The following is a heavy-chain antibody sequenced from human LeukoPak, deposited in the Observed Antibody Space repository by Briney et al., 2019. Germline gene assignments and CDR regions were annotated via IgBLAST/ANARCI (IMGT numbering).Heavy chain of an antibody. D-gene: IGHD3-22*01. Sequence: SETLSLTCTVSGGSISSYYWSWIRQPPGKGLEWIGYIYYSGSTNYNPSLKSRVTISVDTSKNQFSLKLSSVTAADTAVYYCARVPYDSSGYYFENWFDPWGQGTLVTVSS. J-gene: IGHJ5*02. CDR3: ARVPYDSSGYYFENWFDP. CDR1: GGSISSYY. V-gene: IGHV4-59*12. CDR2: IYYSGST.